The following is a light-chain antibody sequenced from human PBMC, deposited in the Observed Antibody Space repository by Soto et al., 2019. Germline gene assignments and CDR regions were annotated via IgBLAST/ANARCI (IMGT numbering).Light chain of an antibody. CDR1: SSDVGLYNY. V-gene: IGLV2-14*01. CDR2: EVS. Sequence: QSALTQPASVSGSPGQSITISCTGTSSDVGLYNYVSWYQQHPGKAPKLIIYEVSSRPSGVSNRFSGSKSGNTASLTSSGLQAEDEADYSCSSYTGSSTVLFGGGTKLTVL. CDR3: SSYTGSSTVL. J-gene: IGLJ2*01.